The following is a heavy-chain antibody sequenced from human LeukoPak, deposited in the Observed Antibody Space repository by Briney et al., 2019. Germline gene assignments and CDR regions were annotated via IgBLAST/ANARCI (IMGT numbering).Heavy chain of an antibody. Sequence: PGGSLRLSCAASGFTFDDYAMHWVRQAPGQGLEWVSGISWNSNTIAYADSVKGRFTISRDNAKNSLYLQMNSLRAEDTALYYCAKRKGPLKGFAYWGQGTLVTVSP. CDR2: ISWNSNTI. CDR1: GFTFDDYA. CDR3: AKRKGPLKGFAY. J-gene: IGHJ4*02. V-gene: IGHV3-9*01.